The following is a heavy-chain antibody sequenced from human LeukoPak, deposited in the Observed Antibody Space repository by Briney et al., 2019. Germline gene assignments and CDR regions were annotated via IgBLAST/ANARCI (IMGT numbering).Heavy chain of an antibody. CDR2: IIPIFGTA. J-gene: IGHJ5*02. CDR1: GYTFTSYG. V-gene: IGHV1-69*05. D-gene: IGHD3-3*01. CDR3: ARAVPSLRFLEWLFGFDP. Sequence: ASVKVSCKASGYTFTSYGISWVRQAPGQGLEWMGGIIPIFGTANYAQKFQGRVTITTDESTSTAYMELSSLRSEDTAVYYCARAVPSLRFLEWLFGFDPWGQGTLVTVSS.